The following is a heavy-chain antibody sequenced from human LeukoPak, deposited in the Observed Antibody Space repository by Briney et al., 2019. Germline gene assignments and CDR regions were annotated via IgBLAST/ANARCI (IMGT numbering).Heavy chain of an antibody. Sequence: SVKVSCKASGFTFTSSAVQWVRQARGQRLEWIGWIVVGSGNTNYAQKFQERVTITRDMSTSTAYMELSSLRSEDTAVYYCAATQLVQGSLDAFDIWGQGTMVTVSS. V-gene: IGHV1-58*01. CDR2: IVVGSGNT. CDR1: GFTFTSSA. CDR3: AATQLVQGSLDAFDI. D-gene: IGHD6-13*01. J-gene: IGHJ3*02.